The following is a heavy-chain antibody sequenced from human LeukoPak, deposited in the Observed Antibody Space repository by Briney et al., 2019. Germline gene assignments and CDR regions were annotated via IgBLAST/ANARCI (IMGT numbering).Heavy chain of an antibody. CDR1: GFTLSTYN. J-gene: IGHJ3*02. D-gene: IGHD5-12*01. CDR2: ITSSSTY. CDR3: ARERVTTTALDI. Sequence: GGSLRLSCAASGFTLSTYNTHWVRQAPGKGLEWVSSITSSSTYYADSVKGRFTISRDNAKNSLYLQMNSLRAEDTAVYYCARERVTTTALDIWGQATMLTVSS. V-gene: IGHV3-21*01.